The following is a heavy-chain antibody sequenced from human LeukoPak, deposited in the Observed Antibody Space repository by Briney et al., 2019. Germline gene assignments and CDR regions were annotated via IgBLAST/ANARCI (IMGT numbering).Heavy chain of an antibody. CDR1: GFTFSDSS. CDR3: TTPTGYTYDNVDH. J-gene: IGHJ4*02. Sequence: GGSLKLSCAASGFTFSDSSIHWVRQASGKGLEWVGRIRSKANNYATAYAASVKGRFTLSRDDSKNTAYLQMNSLKTEDTAVYYCTTPTGYTYDNVDHWGQGTLVTVSS. D-gene: IGHD5-18*01. CDR2: IRSKANNYAT. V-gene: IGHV3-73*01.